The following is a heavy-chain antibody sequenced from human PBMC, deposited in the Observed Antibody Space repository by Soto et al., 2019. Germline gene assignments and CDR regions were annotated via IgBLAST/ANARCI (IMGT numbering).Heavy chain of an antibody. CDR1: GFTISDYY. Sequence: EVQLVESGGGLVQPGGSLRLSCAASGFTISDYYMDWVRQAPGKGLEWVGRIRDKANSYTTEYAASVKGRFTISRDDSKNSLFLQMNSLKTEDTAVYYCTRALNGFHYFAYWGQGTLVTVSS. CDR2: IRDKANSYTT. D-gene: IGHD2-8*01. CDR3: TRALNGFHYFAY. V-gene: IGHV3-72*01. J-gene: IGHJ4*02.